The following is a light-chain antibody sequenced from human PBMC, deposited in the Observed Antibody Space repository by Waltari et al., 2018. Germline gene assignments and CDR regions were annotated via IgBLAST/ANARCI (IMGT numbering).Light chain of an antibody. Sequence: QSALTQPASVSGSPGQSITISCTGTSSDVGGYNYVSWYQQHPGKGPKLMIYDVRNRPSGVSNRFSGAKSGNTATLTISGLQAEDEADYYRSSYTSSSTLYVFGTGTKVTVL. CDR2: DVR. V-gene: IGLV2-14*03. CDR1: SSDVGGYNY. J-gene: IGLJ1*01. CDR3: SSYTSSSTLYV.